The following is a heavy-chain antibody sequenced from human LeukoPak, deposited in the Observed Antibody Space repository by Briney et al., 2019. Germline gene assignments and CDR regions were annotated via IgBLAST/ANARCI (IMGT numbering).Heavy chain of an antibody. D-gene: IGHD3-3*01. CDR3: AKGGSFWSHYFPANWFDP. CDR2: ISGSGGST. Sequence: GSLRLSCAASGFTFGSYAMTWVRQAPGKGLEWVSGISGSGGSTYDADSVKGRFTISRDNSKNTLYLQMNSLRAEDTAVYYCAKGGSFWSHYFPANWFDPWGQGTLVTVSS. CDR1: GFTFGSYA. V-gene: IGHV3-23*01. J-gene: IGHJ5*02.